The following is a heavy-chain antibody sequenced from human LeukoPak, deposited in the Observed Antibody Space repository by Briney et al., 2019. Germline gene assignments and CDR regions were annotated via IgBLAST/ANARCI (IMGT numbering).Heavy chain of an antibody. D-gene: IGHD5-24*01. CDR1: GFTFSSYE. CDR2: SSRSGSTI. CDR3: ARIVEMAMVDY. J-gene: IGHJ4*02. V-gene: IGHV3-48*03. Sequence: GGSLRLSCAASGFTFSSYEMNWVRQAPGKGLEWVSYSSRSGSTISYADSVKGRFTISRDNAKNSLYLQMNNLRAEDTAVYYCARIVEMAMVDYWGQGTLVTVSS.